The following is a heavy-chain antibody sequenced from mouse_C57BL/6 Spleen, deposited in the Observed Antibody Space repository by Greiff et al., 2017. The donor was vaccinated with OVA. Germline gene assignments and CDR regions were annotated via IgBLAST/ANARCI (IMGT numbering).Heavy chain of an antibody. CDR3: ASYYGSSDYYAMDY. CDR1: GYTFTSYW. V-gene: IGHV1-64*01. J-gene: IGHJ4*01. D-gene: IGHD1-1*01. Sequence: QVQLQQPGAELVKPGASVKLSCKASGYTFTSYWMHWVKQRPGQGLEWIGMIHPNSGSTNYNEKFKNKATLTVDKSSSTAYMQLSSLTSEDSEFYYYASYYGSSDYYAMDYWGQGTSVTVSS. CDR2: IHPNSGST.